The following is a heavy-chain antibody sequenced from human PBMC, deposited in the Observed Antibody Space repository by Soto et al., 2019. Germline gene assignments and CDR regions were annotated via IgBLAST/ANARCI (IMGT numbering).Heavy chain of an antibody. CDR2: IYYSGST. Sequence: PSETRSVTCTVSGGSISSSSYYWGWIRQPPGKGLEWIGSIYYSGSTYYNPSLKSRVTISVDTSKNQFSLKLSSVTAADTAVYYCARQTYSSGWYFDYWGQGTLVTVSS. CDR3: ARQTYSSGWYFDY. V-gene: IGHV4-39*01. J-gene: IGHJ4*02. CDR1: GGSISSSSYY. D-gene: IGHD6-19*01.